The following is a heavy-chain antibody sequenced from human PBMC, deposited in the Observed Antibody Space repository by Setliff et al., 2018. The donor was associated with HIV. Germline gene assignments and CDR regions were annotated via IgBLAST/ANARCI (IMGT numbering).Heavy chain of an antibody. CDR2: INHRGIA. CDR1: GGSFSGYY. Sequence: SETLSLTCAVYGGSFSGYYWTWIRQSPSGLEWIGEINHRGIANSSPSLKSRVTISIDTSKNQFSLSLTSVTAADTAVYYCAGDGYNVDAFDIWGQGTMVTVSS. J-gene: IGHJ3*02. D-gene: IGHD5-12*01. V-gene: IGHV4-34*01. CDR3: AGDGYNVDAFDI.